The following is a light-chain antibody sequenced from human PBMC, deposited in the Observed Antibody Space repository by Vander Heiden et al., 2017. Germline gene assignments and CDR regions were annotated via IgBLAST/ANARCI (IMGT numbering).Light chain of an antibody. CDR3: QQYNSYSSST. CDR1: QNISSC. V-gene: IGKV1-5*01. J-gene: IGKJ3*01. CDR2: DAS. Sequence: DIQMTHSPSSLSASVGDRVTTTCRASQNISSCLSWYQQKPGKATKLLIYDASSLESGVPSRFSGSGSGTEVTLIISSLQPDDFATYYCQQYNSYSSSTFGPGTKVDIK.